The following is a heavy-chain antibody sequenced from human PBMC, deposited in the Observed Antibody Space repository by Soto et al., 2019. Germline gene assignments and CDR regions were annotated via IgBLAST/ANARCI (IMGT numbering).Heavy chain of an antibody. V-gene: IGHV3-30*18. J-gene: IGHJ6*02. CDR3: AKDQGSSSVVLDYYYGMDV. Sequence: QVQLVESGGGVVQPGRSLRLSCAASGFTFSSSGMHWVRQAPGKGLEWVAVISYDGSNKYYADPVKGRFTISRDNSKNTLYLQMNSLRAEDTAVYYCAKDQGSSSVVLDYYYGMDVWGQGTTVTVSS. CDR1: GFTFSSSG. CDR2: ISYDGSNK. D-gene: IGHD6-6*01.